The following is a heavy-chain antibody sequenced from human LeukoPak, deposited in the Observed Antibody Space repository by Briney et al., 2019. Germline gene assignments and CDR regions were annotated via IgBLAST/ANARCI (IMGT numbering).Heavy chain of an antibody. J-gene: IGHJ4*02. CDR3: AREIYGRFDF. CDR2: INPYNGNT. Sequence: ASVKVSCKASGYTFTTYGISWVRQAPGQGLECMGWINPYNGNTNYAQKFQGRVTLTTDTSTSTAYMELRSVRSDDSAMYFCAREIYGRFDFWGQGTPVTVSS. CDR1: GYTFTTYG. V-gene: IGHV1-18*01. D-gene: IGHD4-17*01.